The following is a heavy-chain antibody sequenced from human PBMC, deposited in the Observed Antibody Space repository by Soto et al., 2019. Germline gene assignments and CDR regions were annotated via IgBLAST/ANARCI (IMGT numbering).Heavy chain of an antibody. CDR1: GFTFSSYA. CDR3: ARRGSGSYYDY. V-gene: IGHV3-23*01. D-gene: IGHD1-26*01. J-gene: IGHJ4*02. Sequence: EVQLLESGGGLVQPGGSLRLSCAASGFTFSSYAMRWVRQAPVKGLEWVSAISGSGGSTYYADSVKGRFTISRDNSKNTLYLQMNSLRPGDTAVYYCARRGSGSYYDYWGQGTLVTVSS. CDR2: ISGSGGST.